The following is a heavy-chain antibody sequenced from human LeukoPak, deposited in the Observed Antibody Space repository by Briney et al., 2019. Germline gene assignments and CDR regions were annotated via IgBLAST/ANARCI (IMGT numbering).Heavy chain of an antibody. CDR1: GGSISSYY. V-gene: IGHV4-59*08. CDR2: IYYSGST. J-gene: IGHJ4*02. Sequence: PSETLSLTCTGSGGSISSYYWSWIRQPPAKGLEWIGYIYYSGSTNYNPSLKSRVTISVDTSKNQFSLKLSSVTAADTAVYYCARFRREIDYWGQGTLVTVSS. CDR3: ARFRREIDY.